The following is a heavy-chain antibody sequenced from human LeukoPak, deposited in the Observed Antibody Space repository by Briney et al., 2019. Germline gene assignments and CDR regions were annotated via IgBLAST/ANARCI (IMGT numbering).Heavy chain of an antibody. CDR3: TRSYGQNYGMDV. V-gene: IGHV3-21*01. J-gene: IGHJ6*02. Sequence: GGSLRLSCAASGFTFSSYSMNWIRQAPGKGLEWVSSISGSSSYIYYADSVKGRFTISRDNAKSSLYLQMNSLRAEDTAVYYCTRSYGQNYGMDVWGQGTTVTVSS. CDR2: ISGSSSYI. D-gene: IGHD1-26*01. CDR1: GFTFSSYS.